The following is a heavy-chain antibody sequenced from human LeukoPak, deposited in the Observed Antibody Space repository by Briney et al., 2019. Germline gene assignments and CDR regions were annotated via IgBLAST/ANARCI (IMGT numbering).Heavy chain of an antibody. Sequence: GGSLRLSCAASGFTFDDYAMHWVRQAPGKGLEWVSSISSSSSYIYYADSVKGRFTISRDNAKNSLYLQMNSLRAEDTAVYYCASHKEGFDYWGQGTLVTVSS. V-gene: IGHV3-21*01. CDR1: GFTFDDYA. J-gene: IGHJ4*02. CDR2: ISSSSSYI. CDR3: ASHKEGFDY.